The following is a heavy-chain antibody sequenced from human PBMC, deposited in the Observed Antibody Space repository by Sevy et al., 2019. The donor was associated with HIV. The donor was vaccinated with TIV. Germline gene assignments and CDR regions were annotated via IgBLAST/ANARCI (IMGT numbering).Heavy chain of an antibody. CDR1: GFTFSSYA. CDR2: ISGSGGTT. CDR3: AKGRDYYGSDGAYYFDY. D-gene: IGHD3-10*01. Sequence: GGSLRLSCAASGFTFSSYAMSWVRQAPGKGLEWVSAISGSGGTTYYADSVKGRFTISRANSKNTRYLQMNSLRAEDTAVYYCAKGRDYYGSDGAYYFDYWGQGTLVTVSS. V-gene: IGHV3-23*01. J-gene: IGHJ4*02.